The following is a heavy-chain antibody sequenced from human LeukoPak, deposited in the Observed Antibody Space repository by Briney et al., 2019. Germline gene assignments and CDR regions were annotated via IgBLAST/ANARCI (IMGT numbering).Heavy chain of an antibody. CDR2: IYSGGST. CDR3: ARFVATDGMDV. CDR1: GFTVSSNY. Sequence: GGSLRLSCAASGFTVSSNYMSWVRQAPGKGLEWVSVIYSGGSTYYADSVKGRFTISRDNSKNTLYLQMNSLRAEDTAVYYCARFVATDGMDVWGQGTTVTVSS. V-gene: IGHV3-66*01. D-gene: IGHD5-12*01. J-gene: IGHJ6*02.